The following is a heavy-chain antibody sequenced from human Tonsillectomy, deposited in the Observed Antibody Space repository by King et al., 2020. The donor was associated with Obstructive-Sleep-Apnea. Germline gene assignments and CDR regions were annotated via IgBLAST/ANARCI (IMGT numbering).Heavy chain of an antibody. V-gene: IGHV5-51*01. CDR1: GYSFTSFW. Sequence: DVQLVQSGAEVKKPGESLKISCKGSGYSFTSFWIGWVRQLPGKGLEWMGIIYPDDSDIKYRPSFQGQVTISADKSINTAYLQWSSLKASDTAMYYCARRGSPDVWGQGTMVTVSS. CDR2: IYPDDSDI. D-gene: IGHD1-26*01. CDR3: ARRGSPDV. J-gene: IGHJ6*02.